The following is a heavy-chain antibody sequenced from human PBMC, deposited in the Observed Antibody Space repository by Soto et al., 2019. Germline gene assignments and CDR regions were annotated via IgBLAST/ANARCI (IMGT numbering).Heavy chain of an antibody. CDR1: GFTVRSND. D-gene: IGHD4-17*01. CDR2: IYSGGST. V-gene: IGHV3-53*04. Sequence: PGGSQRLSCAASGFTVRSNDRSRVRQAPGKGLEWVSVIYSGGSTYYADSVKGRFTISRHNSKNTLYLQMNSLRAEDTAVYYCARVYGDYGGYYYYYMDVWGKGTTVTVSS. J-gene: IGHJ6*03. CDR3: ARVYGDYGGYYYYYMDV.